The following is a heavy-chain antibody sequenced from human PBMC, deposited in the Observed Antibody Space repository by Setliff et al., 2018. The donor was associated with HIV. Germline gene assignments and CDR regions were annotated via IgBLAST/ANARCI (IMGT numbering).Heavy chain of an antibody. V-gene: IGHV4-61*02. J-gene: IGHJ6*02. D-gene: IGHD3-22*01. CDR1: GGSVRGDPYY. Sequence: SETLSLTCTVSGGSVRGDPYYWSWIRKSAGKGLEWIGRIYATGGTNCNPSLKSRVTISLATSTNQFSLRLTSVTAADTAVYNCARYDSSGYYPSNYYYGMDVWGQGTTVTVSS. CDR3: ARYDSSGYYPSNYYYGMDV. CDR2: IYATGGT.